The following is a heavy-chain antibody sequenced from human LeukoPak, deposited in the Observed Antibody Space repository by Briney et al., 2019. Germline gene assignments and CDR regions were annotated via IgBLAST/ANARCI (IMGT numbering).Heavy chain of an antibody. V-gene: IGHV3-23*01. CDR2: LSGSGYNT. Sequence: QSGGSLRLSCAASGFTFSSYGMSWVRQAPGKGLEWVSSLSGSGYNTYYADSVKGRFTISRDNSKNTVYLQMNSLRAEDTAVYYCAKDPYGTRYFDYWGQGTLVTVSS. D-gene: IGHD2-2*01. CDR3: AKDPYGTRYFDY. J-gene: IGHJ4*02. CDR1: GFTFSSYG.